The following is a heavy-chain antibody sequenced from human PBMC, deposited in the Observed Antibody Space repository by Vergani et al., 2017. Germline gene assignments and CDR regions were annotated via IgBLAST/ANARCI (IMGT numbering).Heavy chain of an antibody. CDR2: INHSGST. D-gene: IGHD2/OR15-2a*01. Sequence: QVQLQQWGAGLLKPSETLSLTCAVYGGSFSGYYWSWIRQPPGKGLEWSGEINHSGSTNYNPSLKSRVTISVDTSKNQISLRLTSVTAADTAVYYCARDPSLWRDAFDIWGQGTMVTVSS. CDR1: GGSFSGYY. CDR3: ARDPSLWRDAFDI. V-gene: IGHV4-34*01. J-gene: IGHJ3*02.